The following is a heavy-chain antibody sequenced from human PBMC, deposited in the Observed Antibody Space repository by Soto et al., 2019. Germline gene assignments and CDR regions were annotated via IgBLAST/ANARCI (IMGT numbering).Heavy chain of an antibody. V-gene: IGHV4-31*03. J-gene: IGHJ4*02. CDR3: ARDSVQHSVGHFDY. Sequence: PSETLSLTCTVSGGSISSGGYYWSWIRQHPGKGLEWIGYIYYSGSTYYNPSLKSRVTISVDTSKNQFSLKLSSVTAADTAVYYCARDSVQHSVGHFDYWGQGTLVTVSS. D-gene: IGHD2-2*01. CDR2: IYYSGST. CDR1: GGSISSGGYY.